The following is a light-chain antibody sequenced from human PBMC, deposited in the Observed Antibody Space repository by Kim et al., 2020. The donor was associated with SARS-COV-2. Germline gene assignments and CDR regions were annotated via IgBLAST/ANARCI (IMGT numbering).Light chain of an antibody. Sequence: ASVGDRVTITCRASDDISNYLAWFQQKPGKAPRSLIYAASHLQSGVPSKFSGSGSGTDFTLTISSLQPEDFGTYICQQYKTYPFSFGQGTKLEI. V-gene: IGKV1-16*02. J-gene: IGKJ2*03. CDR3: QQYKTYPFS. CDR1: DDISNY. CDR2: AAS.